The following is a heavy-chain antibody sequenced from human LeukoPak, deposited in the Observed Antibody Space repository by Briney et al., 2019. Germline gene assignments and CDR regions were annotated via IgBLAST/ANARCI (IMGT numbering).Heavy chain of an antibody. CDR2: ISGGGGST. J-gene: IGHJ5*02. CDR3: AKRPDDYDSSGYYAS. Sequence: GGSLRLSCAASAFSFASYAMSWVRQAPGKGLEWVSVISGGGGSTYSADSVKGRFTISRDNSKNTLYLQMNSLRAEDTAVYFCAKRPDDYDSSGYYASWGLGTLVTVSS. CDR1: AFSFASYA. D-gene: IGHD3-22*01. V-gene: IGHV3-23*01.